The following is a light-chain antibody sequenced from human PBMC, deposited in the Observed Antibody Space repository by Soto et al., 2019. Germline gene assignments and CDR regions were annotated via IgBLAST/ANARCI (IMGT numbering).Light chain of an antibody. CDR3: MQALQTPWT. Sequence: IVMTQSPLSLPVTPGEPASISCRSSHSLLHTNGYNYLDWYLQKQGQSPQLLIYLGSNRASGGPDRFSGSGSGTDFTLKISRVEAEDVGVYYCMQALQTPWTFGQGTKVDIK. V-gene: IGKV2-28*01. J-gene: IGKJ1*01. CDR1: HSLLHTNGYNY. CDR2: LGS.